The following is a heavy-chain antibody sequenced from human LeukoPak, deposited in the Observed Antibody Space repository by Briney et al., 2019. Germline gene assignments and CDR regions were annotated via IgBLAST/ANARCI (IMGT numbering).Heavy chain of an antibody. V-gene: IGHV1-69*02. Sequence: SVKVSCKASGGTFSSYTISWVRQAPGQGLEWMGRIIPILGIANYAQKFQGRVTITADKSTSTAYMELSSLRSEDTAVYYCARAPTSLGGFDPWGQGTLVTVSS. J-gene: IGHJ5*02. CDR1: GGTFSSYT. CDR3: ARAPTSLGGFDP. D-gene: IGHD3-16*01. CDR2: IIPILGIA.